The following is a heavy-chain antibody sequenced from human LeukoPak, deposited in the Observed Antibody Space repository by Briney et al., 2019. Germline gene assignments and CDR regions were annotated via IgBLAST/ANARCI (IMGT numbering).Heavy chain of an antibody. Sequence: ASGTLSRTSAAYPFTIYDINWVRQATGQGLEWMGWMNPNSGDTGFAQKFQGRVTMTRDTSISTAYMELSSLRSEDTAVYYCARKSNWGQGTLVTVSS. D-gene: IGHD1-14*01. CDR3: ARKSN. J-gene: IGHJ4*02. CDR1: AYPFTIYD. V-gene: IGHV1-8*01. CDR2: MNPNSGDT.